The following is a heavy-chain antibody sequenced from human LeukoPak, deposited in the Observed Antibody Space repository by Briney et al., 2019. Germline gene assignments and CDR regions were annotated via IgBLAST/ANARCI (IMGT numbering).Heavy chain of an antibody. CDR2: VHSSGYT. Sequence: SETLSLTCSVSGGSISSDYWAWIRQPPGKGLEWIAYVHSSGYTSYNPSLKSRVTISIDTSKNQFSLKLNSVTAADTAVYYCAGYGSGSYHKAFDYWGQGTLVTVSS. J-gene: IGHJ4*02. CDR1: GGSISSDY. D-gene: IGHD3-10*01. V-gene: IGHV4-59*01. CDR3: AGYGSGSYHKAFDY.